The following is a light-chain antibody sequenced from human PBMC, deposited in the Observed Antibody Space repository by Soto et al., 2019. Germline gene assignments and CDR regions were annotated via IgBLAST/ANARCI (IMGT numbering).Light chain of an antibody. CDR3: HQRSSWPLT. J-gene: IGKJ4*02. CDR1: QSISTY. V-gene: IGKV3-11*01. CDR2: DAS. Sequence: EIVLTQSPATLSLSPGERATLSCRASQSISTYLAWYQQEPGQPPRLLIYDASHRATGIPARFGGSGSGTDFTLTISNLEPEDFAVYYCHQRSSWPLTVGGGTKVDIK.